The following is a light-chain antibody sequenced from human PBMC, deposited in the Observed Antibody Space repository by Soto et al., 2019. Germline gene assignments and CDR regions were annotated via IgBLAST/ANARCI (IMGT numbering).Light chain of an antibody. Sequence: SYELTQPSSVSVSPGQTARITCSGDVLAKKYARWFQQKPGQAPVLLIYNDSERPSGIPERFSGSSSGTTVTLTISGAQVEDEAVYYCYSAAGINLVVFGGGTKL. CDR2: NDS. CDR3: YSAAGINLVV. CDR1: VLAKKY. J-gene: IGLJ2*01. V-gene: IGLV3-27*01.